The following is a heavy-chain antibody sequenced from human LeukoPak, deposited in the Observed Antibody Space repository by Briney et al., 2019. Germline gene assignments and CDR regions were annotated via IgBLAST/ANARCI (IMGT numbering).Heavy chain of an antibody. CDR1: GGTFSSYA. CDR3: ATDIDSSGYYYFDY. CDR2: IIPIFGTA. J-gene: IGHJ4*02. Sequence: SVKVSCKASGGTFSSYAISWVRQAPGQGLEWMGGIIPIFGTANYAQKFQGRVTMTEDTSTDTAYMELSSLRSEDTAVYYCATDIDSSGYYYFDYWGQGTLVTVSS. V-gene: IGHV1-69*06. D-gene: IGHD3-22*01.